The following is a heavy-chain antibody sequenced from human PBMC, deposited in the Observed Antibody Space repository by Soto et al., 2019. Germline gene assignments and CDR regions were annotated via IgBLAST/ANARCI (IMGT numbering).Heavy chain of an antibody. J-gene: IGHJ4*02. CDR1: GFTVNSDY. CDR2: IYNGEST. Sequence: EVQLVESGGGLIQPGGSLRLSCDASGFTVNSDYMNWIRQTPGKGLEWVAFIYNGESTHYADSVKGRFTISSDRSKNTLYLQMNSLRIEDTAVYYCAIDGRGLGKLSLFEYWGQGTLVTVSS. V-gene: IGHV3-53*01. CDR3: AIDGRGLGKLSLFEY. D-gene: IGHD3-16*01.